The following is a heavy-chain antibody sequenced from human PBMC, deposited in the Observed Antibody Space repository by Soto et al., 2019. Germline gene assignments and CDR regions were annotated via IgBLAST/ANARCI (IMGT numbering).Heavy chain of an antibody. V-gene: IGHV3-33*01. J-gene: IGHJ6*01. Sequence: PWGSLRLSCAASGFSFILYGIQFFRHSPFKWLEWVAVIWYDGSNKYYADSVKGRLTISRDNSKNMLYLQMNSLRAEDTAVYYCARSPYTTGYHYGMDVWGQGTTVTVSS. CDR1: GFSFILYG. CDR3: ARSPYTTGYHYGMDV. D-gene: IGHD3-9*01. CDR2: IWYDGSNK.